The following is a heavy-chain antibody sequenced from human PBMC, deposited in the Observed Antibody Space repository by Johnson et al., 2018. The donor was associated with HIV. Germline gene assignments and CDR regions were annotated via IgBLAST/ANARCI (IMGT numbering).Heavy chain of an antibody. J-gene: IGHJ3*02. CDR2: IYSGGTT. CDR3: AKDIGAQYTFGDAFDI. D-gene: IGHD2-2*02. Sequence: VQLMESGGGLVQPGGSLRLSCAASGFTVSVTYMSWVRQAPGKGLEWVSIIYSGGTTYYADSVKGRFTISRDDSKNTAYLQMNSLKTEDTAVYYCAKDIGAQYTFGDAFDIWGQGTMVTVSS. V-gene: IGHV3-66*01. CDR1: GFTVSVTY.